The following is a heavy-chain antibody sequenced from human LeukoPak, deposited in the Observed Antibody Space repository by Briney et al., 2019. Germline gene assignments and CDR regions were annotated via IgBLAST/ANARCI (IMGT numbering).Heavy chain of an antibody. Sequence: ASVKVSCKASGYTFTGYYMHWVRQAPGQGLEWVGCINPNSDGTNYAQKFQGRVTMTRDTSISTAYMELNSLRSEDTAVYYCARGTFGGYWGQGTLVTVSS. CDR3: ARGTFGGY. CDR2: INPNSDGT. J-gene: IGHJ4*02. D-gene: IGHD3-16*01. V-gene: IGHV1-2*02. CDR1: GYTFTGYY.